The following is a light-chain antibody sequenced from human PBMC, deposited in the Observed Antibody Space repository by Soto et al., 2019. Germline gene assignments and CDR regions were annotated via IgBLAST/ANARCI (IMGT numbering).Light chain of an antibody. V-gene: IGKV3-15*01. J-gene: IGKJ1*01. Sequence: EIVMTQSPATLSVSPGERATLSCRASQSVSSNLAWYQQKPGQAPRLLIYGASTRATGIPARFSGSGSGTEFTLTISSLQSEDCAVYYCHQYNNWPQTFGQGNKVEIK. CDR1: QSVSSN. CDR3: HQYNNWPQT. CDR2: GAS.